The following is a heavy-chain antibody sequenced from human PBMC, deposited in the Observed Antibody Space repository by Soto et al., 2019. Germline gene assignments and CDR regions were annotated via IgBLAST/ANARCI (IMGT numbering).Heavy chain of an antibody. CDR3: AASIFYYGMDV. Sequence: PGESLKISCKGSGYTFTNYWIGWVRQMPAKGPEWMGIIYPGDSDTKYNPSFQGQVTISADKSITTTYLQWSSLKASDTAIYYCAASIFYYGMDVWGQGTTVTVSS. J-gene: IGHJ6*02. CDR2: IYPGDSDT. V-gene: IGHV5-51*01. CDR1: GYTFTNYW.